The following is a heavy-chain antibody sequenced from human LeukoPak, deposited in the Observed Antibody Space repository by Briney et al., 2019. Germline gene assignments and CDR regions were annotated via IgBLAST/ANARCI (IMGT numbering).Heavy chain of an antibody. Sequence: SETLSLTCAVYGGSFSGYYWSWIRQPPGKGLEWIGEINHSGSTNYNPSLKSRVTISVDTSKNQFSLKLSSVTAADTAVYYCARTDLYCSSTSCWDYWGQGTLVTVSS. V-gene: IGHV4-34*01. CDR3: ARTDLYCSSTSCWDY. CDR2: INHSGST. CDR1: GGSFSGYY. D-gene: IGHD2-2*01. J-gene: IGHJ4*02.